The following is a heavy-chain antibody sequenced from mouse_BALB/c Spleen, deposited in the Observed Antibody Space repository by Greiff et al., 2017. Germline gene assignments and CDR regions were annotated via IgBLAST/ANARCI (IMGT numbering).Heavy chain of an antibody. CDR3: ARGRNYDYDSAWFAY. D-gene: IGHD2-4*01. CDR1: GFSLTSYG. J-gene: IGHJ3*01. CDR2: IWAGGST. V-gene: IGHV2-9*02. Sequence: VQLQQSGPGLVAPSQSLSITCTVSGFSLTSYGVHWVRQPPGKGLEWLGVIWAGGSTNYNSALMSRLSISKDNSKSQVFLKMNSLQTDDTAMYYCARGRNYDYDSAWFAYWGQGTLVTVSA.